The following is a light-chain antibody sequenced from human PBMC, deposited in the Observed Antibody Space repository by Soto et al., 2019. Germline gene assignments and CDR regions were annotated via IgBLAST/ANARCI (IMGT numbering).Light chain of an antibody. CDR3: ECFDDSLTANV. J-gene: IGLJ1*01. CDR1: SSNVGGNP. V-gene: IGLV1-44*01. CDR2: TNT. Sequence: QSVLTQPPSASGSPGQIVTISCSGTSSNVGGNPVNWYQHVPTTAPKLLIYTNTQRPSGVPDRFSGSKSGTSASLAIRGLQSEDEADYYCECFDDSLTANVFGTGTQVAVL.